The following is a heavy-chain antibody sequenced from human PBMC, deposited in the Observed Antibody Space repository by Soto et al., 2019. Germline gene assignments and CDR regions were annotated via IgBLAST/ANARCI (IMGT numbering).Heavy chain of an antibody. CDR3: ASHMAYRDYDS. Sequence: PSETLCHTCTVSGGSIISYYGSWKRQPPGKGLEWTGYIYYSGITNYNPSLKSRVTISVDTSKNQFSLKLSSVTAAYSAVHYWASHMAYRDYDSWGQGTLVTV. D-gene: IGHD3-10*01. CDR2: IYYSGIT. J-gene: IGHJ4*02. V-gene: IGHV4-59*08. CDR1: GGSIISYY.